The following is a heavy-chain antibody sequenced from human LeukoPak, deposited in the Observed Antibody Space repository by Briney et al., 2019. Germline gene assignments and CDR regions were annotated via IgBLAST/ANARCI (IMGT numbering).Heavy chain of an antibody. CDR1: GGTFSYSA. V-gene: IGHV1-69*13. Sequence: ASVKVPCKASGGTFSYSAISWVRQAPGQGLEWMGGIIPISGTPNYAQKFQGRVTITADESTSTAYMELSSLRSEDTAVYYCARDYASDARFDYWGQGTLVTVSS. D-gene: IGHD3-10*01. J-gene: IGHJ4*02. CDR3: ARDYASDARFDY. CDR2: IIPISGTP.